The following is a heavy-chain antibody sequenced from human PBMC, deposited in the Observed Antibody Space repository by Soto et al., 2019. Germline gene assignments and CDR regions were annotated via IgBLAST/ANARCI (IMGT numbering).Heavy chain of an antibody. J-gene: IGHJ4*02. CDR3: ARSNSDHSSSPGLSGAPYYFDY. V-gene: IGHV4-39*01. CDR2: IYYSGST. D-gene: IGHD6-6*01. Sequence: PSETLSLTCTVSGGSISSSSYYWGWIRQPPGKGLEWIGSIYYSGSTYYNPSLKSRVTISVDTSKNQFSLKLSSVTAADTAVYYCARSNSDHSSSPGLSGAPYYFDYWGKEPLVTVSS. CDR1: GGSISSSSYY.